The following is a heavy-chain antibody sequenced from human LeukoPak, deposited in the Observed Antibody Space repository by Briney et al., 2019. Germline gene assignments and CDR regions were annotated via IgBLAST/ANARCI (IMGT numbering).Heavy chain of an antibody. CDR1: GFTFSSYE. CDR2: ISYSGDT. V-gene: IGHV4-59*01. D-gene: IGHD3-3*01. CDR3: VRDFDAWNAFDI. J-gene: IGHJ3*02. Sequence: GSLRLSCVASGFTFSSYEMNWVRQPPGKGLEWIGCISYSGDTKYNPSLKSRVSISIDTSKKQFSLNLRSVTAADTAIYYCVRDFDAWNAFDIWGQGTKVTVSS.